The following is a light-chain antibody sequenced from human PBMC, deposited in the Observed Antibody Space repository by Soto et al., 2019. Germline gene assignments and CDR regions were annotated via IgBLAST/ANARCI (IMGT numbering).Light chain of an antibody. V-gene: IGKV3-20*01. Sequence: EIVLTQSPGTLSLSPGERATLSCRASHSVSSSYLAWYQQKPDQAPRLLIYGASSRATGIPDRFSGSGSGTDFPLTITRLEPEDFAVYYCQQYGSSPPYTFGQGTKLEIK. CDR3: QQYGSSPPYT. CDR1: HSVSSSY. J-gene: IGKJ2*01. CDR2: GAS.